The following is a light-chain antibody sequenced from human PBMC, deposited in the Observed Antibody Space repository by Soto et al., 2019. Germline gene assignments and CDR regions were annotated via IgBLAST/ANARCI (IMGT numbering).Light chain of an antibody. CDR2: GNN. Sequence: QSVLTQPPSVSGAPGQRVTISCTGSSSNIGAGYDVHWYQQFPGTAPKLLIYGNNLRPSGVPDRFSGSKSGSSASLAITGIKDDDEADYYCQSYDSSLSGSVFGGGTNLTVL. V-gene: IGLV1-40*01. J-gene: IGLJ2*01. CDR3: QSYDSSLSGSV. CDR1: SSNIGAGYD.